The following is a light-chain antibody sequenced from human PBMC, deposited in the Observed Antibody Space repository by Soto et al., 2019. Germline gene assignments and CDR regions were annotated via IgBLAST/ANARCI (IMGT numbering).Light chain of an antibody. J-gene: IGKJ2*01. CDR1: QSISSY. Sequence: DIQMTQSPSTLSASVGDRVTITCRASQSISSYLAWYQQKPGKAPKLLIYDASKLESGVPSRFSGSGSGTEFTLAIASLQPDDFATYYCQQYNTYSSTFGQGTKVDI. CDR3: QQYNTYSST. V-gene: IGKV1-5*01. CDR2: DAS.